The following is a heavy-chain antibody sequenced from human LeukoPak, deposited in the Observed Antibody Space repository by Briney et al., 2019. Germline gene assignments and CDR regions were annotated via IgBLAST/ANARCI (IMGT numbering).Heavy chain of an antibody. V-gene: IGHV3-33*01. J-gene: IGHJ5*02. Sequence: GGSLRLSCAASGFIFSNYAMHWVRQAPGKGLEWVAVIWSGGSGTYYTDSVKGRFTISRDNSKNILYLQMNSLRAEDTAVFYCARGVALTGNPNYHDPWGRGTLVTVSS. CDR1: GFIFSNYA. D-gene: IGHD7-27*01. CDR3: ARGVALTGNPNYHDP. CDR2: IWSGGSGT.